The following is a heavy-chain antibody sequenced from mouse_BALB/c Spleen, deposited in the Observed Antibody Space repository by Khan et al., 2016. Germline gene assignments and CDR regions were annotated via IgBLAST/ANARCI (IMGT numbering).Heavy chain of an antibody. CDR2: ISCYNGAT. V-gene: IGHV1S34*01. J-gene: IGHJ4*01. Sequence: LVKTGASVKISCKASGYSFTGYYIHWVKQSHGKGLEWIGYISCYNGATNYNQKFRGKATFTVDTSSSTAYMQFNSLTSEDSAGYSHARGDYDGYYAMDYWGQGTSVTVSS. D-gene: IGHD2-4*01. CDR3: ARGDYDGYYAMDY. CDR1: GYSFTGYY.